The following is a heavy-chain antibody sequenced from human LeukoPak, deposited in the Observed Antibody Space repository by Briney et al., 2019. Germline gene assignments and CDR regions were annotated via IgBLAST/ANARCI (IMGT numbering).Heavy chain of an antibody. J-gene: IGHJ4*02. Sequence: RGSLRLSYAASGFTFSSYAMHWVRQAPGKGLEWVAVISYDGSNKYYADSVKGRFTISRDNSKNTLYLQMNSLRAEDTAVYYCARGVIVATIGPEDYWGQGTLVTVSS. CDR1: GFTFSSYA. V-gene: IGHV3-30-3*01. D-gene: IGHD5-12*01. CDR3: ARGVIVATIGPEDY. CDR2: ISYDGSNK.